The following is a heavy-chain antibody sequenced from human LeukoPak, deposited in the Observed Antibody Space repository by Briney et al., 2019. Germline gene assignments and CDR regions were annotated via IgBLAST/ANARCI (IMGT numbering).Heavy chain of an antibody. J-gene: IGHJ4*02. V-gene: IGHV3-30-3*01. Sequence: GGSLRLSCAASGFIFSNFPLHWVRQTPDKGLECVAIMSSDGDTKYYANSVRGRFTISRDNSKNTLYLQMNSLRAEDTAVYYCAKDREEYSSSDSEDYWGQGTLVTVSS. CDR2: MSSDGDTK. CDR3: AKDREEYSSSDSEDY. D-gene: IGHD6-6*01. CDR1: GFIFSNFP.